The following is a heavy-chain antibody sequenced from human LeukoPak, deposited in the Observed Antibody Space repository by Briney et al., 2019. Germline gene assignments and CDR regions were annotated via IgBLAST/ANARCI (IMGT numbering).Heavy chain of an antibody. CDR3: ARDLEYYYDSSGYYSDDY. CDR2: INPSGGST. J-gene: IGHJ4*02. D-gene: IGHD3-22*01. V-gene: IGHV1-46*03. CDR1: GYTFPSYY. Sequence: ASVKVSCKASGYTFPSYYIHWVRQAPGQGREWVGIINPSGGSTSYAQKFQGRVTMTRDTSTSTVYMELSSLSSEDTAVYYCARDLEYYYDSSGYYSDDYWGQGTLVTVSS.